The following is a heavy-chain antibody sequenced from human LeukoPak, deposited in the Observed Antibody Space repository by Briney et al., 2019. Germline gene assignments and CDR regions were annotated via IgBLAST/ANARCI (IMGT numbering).Heavy chain of an antibody. CDR3: ARGHYGLDV. Sequence: GGSLRLSCAGSGFTFGNHYITWIRQAPGKGLDWISYTDGSGDTIYYADSVKGRFTISRDNAKNSLNLQMSSLRADDTAIYYCARGHYGLDVWGQGTTVTVSS. J-gene: IGHJ6*02. CDR1: GFTFGNHY. V-gene: IGHV3-11*01. CDR2: TDGSGDTI.